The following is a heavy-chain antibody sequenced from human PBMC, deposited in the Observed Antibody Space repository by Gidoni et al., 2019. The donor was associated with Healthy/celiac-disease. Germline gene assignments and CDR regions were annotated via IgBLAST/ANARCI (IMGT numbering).Heavy chain of an antibody. J-gene: IGHJ6*02. CDR3: AKCWKGSSWYGFYYYYGMDV. CDR2: IEDDGSNK. CDR1: GFTFSSYG. D-gene: IGHD6-13*01. Sequence: QLQLVESGGGVVQPGRSLRLSCAAPGFTFSSYGMPWVRQAPGKGLEWVAVIEDDGSNKYYADSGKGRFTISRDNSKNTLYLQMNSLRAEDTAVYDCAKCWKGSSWYGFYYYYGMDVWGQGTTVTVSS. V-gene: IGHV3-30*18.